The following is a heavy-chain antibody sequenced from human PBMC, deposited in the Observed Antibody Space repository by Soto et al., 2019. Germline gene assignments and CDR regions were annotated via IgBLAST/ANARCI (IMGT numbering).Heavy chain of an antibody. J-gene: IGHJ5*02. CDR2: IYHSGST. Sequence: QLQLQESGSGLVKPSQTLSLTCAVSGGSISSGGYSWSWIRQPPGKGLEWIGYIYHSGSTYYNPSLKSRVTISVDRSKNQFSVKLSSVTAADTAVYYCARVDGDYGRYWFDPWGQGTLVTVSS. CDR1: GGSISSGGYS. D-gene: IGHD4-17*01. V-gene: IGHV4-30-2*01. CDR3: ARVDGDYGRYWFDP.